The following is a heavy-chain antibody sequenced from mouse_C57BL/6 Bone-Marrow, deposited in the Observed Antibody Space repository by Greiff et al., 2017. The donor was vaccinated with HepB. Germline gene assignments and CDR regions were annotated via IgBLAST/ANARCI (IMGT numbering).Heavy chain of an antibody. V-gene: IGHV5-16*01. CDR1: GFTFSDYY. J-gene: IGHJ2*01. CDR3: ARDLDYFDY. Sequence: EVQLVESAGGLVQPGSSMKLSCTASGFTFSDYYMAWVRQVPEKGLEWVANINYDGSSTYYLDSLKIRFIISGDNAKNILYLQMSSLKSEDTATYYCARDLDYFDYWGQGTTLTVSS. CDR2: INYDGSST.